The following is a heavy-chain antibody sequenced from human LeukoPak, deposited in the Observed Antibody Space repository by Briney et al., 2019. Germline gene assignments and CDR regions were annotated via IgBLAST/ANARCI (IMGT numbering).Heavy chain of an antibody. CDR1: GYTFTSYD. V-gene: IGHV1-8*01. CDR3: TRRSVAGTFEY. J-gene: IGHJ4*02. D-gene: IGHD6-19*01. CDR2: MNPSGGQT. Sequence: ASVKVSCKASGYTFTSYDINWVRQGTGQGPEWMGWMNPSGGQTNYAQSLQGRVTMTRNTSTSTAYMDLSSLRSEDTAVYYCTRRSVAGTFEYWGQGTLVTVSS.